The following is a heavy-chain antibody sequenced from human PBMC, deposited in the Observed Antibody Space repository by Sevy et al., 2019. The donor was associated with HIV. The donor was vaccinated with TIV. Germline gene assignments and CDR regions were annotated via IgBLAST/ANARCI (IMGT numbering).Heavy chain of an antibody. V-gene: IGHV3-30*18. CDR3: MNSWGRVVCSGWIYYYYGIDV. J-gene: IGHJ6*02. D-gene: IGHD2-8*01. CDR1: GFSFRRFG. Sequence: GGSLRLSCAASGFSFRRFGMDWVRQAPGKGLEWVALISDDGSEKNYGDSIKGRFTISRDNSRDTMDLQMNSLRAEDTGVYDCMNSWGRVVCSGWIYYYYGIDVWGQGTTVTVSS. CDR2: ISDDGSEK.